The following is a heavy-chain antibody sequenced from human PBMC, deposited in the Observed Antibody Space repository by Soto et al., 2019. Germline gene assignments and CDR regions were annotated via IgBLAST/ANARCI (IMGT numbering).Heavy chain of an antibody. CDR1: GFTFGDYA. CDR3: AREGALKPFSS. V-gene: IGHV3-21*01. CDR2: ISGTSVYI. J-gene: IGHJ5*02. Sequence: GGSLRLSCTASGFTFGDYAMNWVRQAPGKGLEWVSHISGTSVYIHYADSVKGRFTISRDNAKNSVYLQMDSLRVEDTAVYYCAREGALKPFSSWGQGALVTVSS.